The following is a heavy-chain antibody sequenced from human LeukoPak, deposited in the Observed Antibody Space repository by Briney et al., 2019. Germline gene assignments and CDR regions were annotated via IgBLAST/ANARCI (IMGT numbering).Heavy chain of an antibody. CDR2: IYPGDSGT. CDR1: GYSFTSYW. V-gene: IGHV5-51*01. CDR3: ARQELYCSSTSCYLLDY. J-gene: IGHJ4*02. Sequence: GESLKISCKGSGYSFTSYWIGWVRQMPGKGLEWMGIIYPGDSGTRYSPSFQGQVTISADKSISTAYLQWSSLKASDTAMYYCARQELYCSSTSCYLLDYWGQGTLVTVSS. D-gene: IGHD2-2*01.